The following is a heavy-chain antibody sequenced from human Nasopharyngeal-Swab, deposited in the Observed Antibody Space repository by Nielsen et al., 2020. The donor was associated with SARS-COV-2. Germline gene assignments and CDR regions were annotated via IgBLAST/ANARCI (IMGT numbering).Heavy chain of an antibody. CDR3: GKPPGDYVWGSYYFDY. D-gene: IGHD3-16*01. Sequence: GESLKISCAASGFTFSSYAMSWVRQAPGKGLEWVSVIYSGGSSTYYADSVKGRFTISRDNSKNTLYLQMNSLRAEDTAVYYCGKPPGDYVWGSYYFDYWGQGTLVTVSS. J-gene: IGHJ4*02. V-gene: IGHV3-23*03. CDR2: IYSGGSST. CDR1: GFTFSSYA.